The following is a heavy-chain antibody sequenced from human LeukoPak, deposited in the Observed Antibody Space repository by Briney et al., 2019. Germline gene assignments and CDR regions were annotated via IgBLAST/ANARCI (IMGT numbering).Heavy chain of an antibody. CDR3: ARAPKALGYCSSTSCYSEDI. V-gene: IGHV4-4*07. J-gene: IGHJ3*02. D-gene: IGHD2-2*01. CDR1: GGSISSYY. CDR2: IYTSGST. Sequence: SETLSLTCTVSGGSISSYYWSWIRQPAGKGLEWIGRIYTSGSTNYNPSLKSRVTMSVDTSKNQSSLKLSSVTAADTAVYYCARAPKALGYCSSTSCYSEDIWGQGTMVTVSS.